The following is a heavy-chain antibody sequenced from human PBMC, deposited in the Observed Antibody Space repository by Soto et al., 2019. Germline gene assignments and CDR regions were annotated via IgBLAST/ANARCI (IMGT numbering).Heavy chain of an antibody. Sequence: QVQLVESGGGVVQPGRSLRLSCAASGFTFSSYGMHWVRQAPGKGLEWVAVISYDGSNKYYADSVKGRFTISRDNSKNTLYLQMNSLRAEDTTVYYCANDRGSGSYPNHFDYWGQGTLVTVSS. D-gene: IGHD1-26*01. CDR1: GFTFSSYG. V-gene: IGHV3-30*18. CDR3: ANDRGSGSYPNHFDY. J-gene: IGHJ4*02. CDR2: ISYDGSNK.